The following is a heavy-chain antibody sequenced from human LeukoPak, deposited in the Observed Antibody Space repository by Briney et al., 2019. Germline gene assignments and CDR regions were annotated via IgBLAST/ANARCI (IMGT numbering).Heavy chain of an antibody. CDR2: ISTSSS. D-gene: IGHD7-27*01. CDR1: GFTFSSYS. J-gene: IGHJ4*02. CDR3: ARGYWGYFDS. Sequence: GGSLRLSCAASGFTFSSYSMNWVRQAPGKGLEWVSFISTSSSYADSVKGRFTISRDNAKNSLYLQMSSLRAEDTAVYYCARGYWGYFDSWGQGTLVTVSS. V-gene: IGHV3-21*01.